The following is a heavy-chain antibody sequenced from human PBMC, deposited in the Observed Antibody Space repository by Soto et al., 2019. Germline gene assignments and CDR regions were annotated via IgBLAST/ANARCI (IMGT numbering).Heavy chain of an antibody. V-gene: IGHV4-59*01. CDR1: GDSISTSY. J-gene: IGHJ3*02. D-gene: IGHD6-19*01. CDR2: ISYSGST. Sequence: SETLSLTCTVSGDSISTSYWSWIRQPPGKGLESIGYISYSGSTNYNPSLKSRVTISVDTSKNQFSLKLTSVTAADTAVYYCARELYSSGWRPRNAFDIWGQGTMVTVSS. CDR3: ARELYSSGWRPRNAFDI.